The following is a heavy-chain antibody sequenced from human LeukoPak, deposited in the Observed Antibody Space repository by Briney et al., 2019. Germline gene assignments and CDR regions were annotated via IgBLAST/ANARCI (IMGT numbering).Heavy chain of an antibody. CDR3: ASLAVVTGGN. J-gene: IGHJ4*02. CDR1: GFTFTSYW. CDR2: IKQDGSDK. D-gene: IGHD2-21*02. V-gene: IGHV3-7*02. Sequence: GGSLRLSCAASGFTFTSYWMTWVRQALGKGLEWVASIKQDGSDKYYVASVKGRFTISRDNAKNSLSLQMNNLRAEDTAVYYCASLAVVTGGNWGQGTLVTVSS.